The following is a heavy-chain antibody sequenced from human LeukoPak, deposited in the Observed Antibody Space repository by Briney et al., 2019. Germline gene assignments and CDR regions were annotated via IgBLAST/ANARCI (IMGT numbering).Heavy chain of an antibody. Sequence: SETLSLTCTVSGGSISSYYWSWIRQPPGKGLEWIGYIYYSGSTNYNPSLKSRVTISVDTSKNQFSLKLSSVTAADTAVYYCARVLAAAGTPPYYYYGMDVWGQGTTVTVSS. CDR1: GGSISSYY. V-gene: IGHV4-59*01. CDR3: ARVLAAAGTPPYYYYGMDV. J-gene: IGHJ6*02. D-gene: IGHD6-13*01. CDR2: IYYSGST.